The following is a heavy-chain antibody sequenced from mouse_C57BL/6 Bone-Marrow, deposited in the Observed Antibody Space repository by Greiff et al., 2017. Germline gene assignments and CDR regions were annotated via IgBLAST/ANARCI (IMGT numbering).Heavy chain of an antibody. CDR2: IDPSDSYT. CDR3: AREARSYWYFDV. Sequence: VQLQQPGAELVMPGASVKLSCKASGYTFTSYWLHWVKQRPGQGLEWIGEIDPSDSYTNYNQKFKGKSTLTVDKSSSTAYMQLSSLTSEDSAVXYCAREARSYWYFDVWGTGTTVTVSS. CDR1: GYTFTSYW. V-gene: IGHV1-69*01. J-gene: IGHJ1*03.